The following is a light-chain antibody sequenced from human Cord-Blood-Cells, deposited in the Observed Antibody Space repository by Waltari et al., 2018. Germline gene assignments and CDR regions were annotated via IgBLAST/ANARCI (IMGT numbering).Light chain of an antibody. Sequence: QSALTQPASVSGSPGQSNNISCTGTSSDVGSYNLVSWYQQHPGKAPKLMIYEVSKRPSGVSNRFSGSKSGNTASLTISGLQAEDEADYYCCSYAGSSTLVFGGGTKLTVL. CDR1: SSDVGSYNL. V-gene: IGLV2-23*02. CDR2: EVS. CDR3: CSYAGSSTLV. J-gene: IGLJ3*02.